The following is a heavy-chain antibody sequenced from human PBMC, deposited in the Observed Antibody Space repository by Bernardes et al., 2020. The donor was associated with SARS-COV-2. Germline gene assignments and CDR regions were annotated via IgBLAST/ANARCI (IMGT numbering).Heavy chain of an antibody. V-gene: IGHV1-2*04. CDR2: INPNSGGT. D-gene: IGHD3-16*01. CDR3: ARAQPYNYDYVWGSEFDY. J-gene: IGHJ4*02. CDR1: GYTFTGYY. Sequence: ASVKVSCKASGYTFTGYYMHWVRQAPGQGLEWMGWINPNSGGTNYAQKFQGWVTMTRDTSISTAYMELSRLRSDDTAVYYCARAQPYNYDYVWGSEFDYWGQGTLVTVSS.